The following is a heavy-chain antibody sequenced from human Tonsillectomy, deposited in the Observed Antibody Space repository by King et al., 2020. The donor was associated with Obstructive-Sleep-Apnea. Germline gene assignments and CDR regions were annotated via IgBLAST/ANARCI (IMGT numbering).Heavy chain of an antibody. CDR2: INNDGSTT. CDR1: GFIFSSYW. V-gene: IGHV3-74*01. D-gene: IGHD3-22*01. Sequence: QLVQSGGGFVQPGGSLRLSCAASGFIFSSYWMHWVRQVPGKGLVWVSRINNDGSTTSYADSVKGRFTSSRDNAKSTLFLQMDSLRAEDTAVFYCARDRDYYDSSGYYYSEGFDYWGQGTLVTVSS. CDR3: ARDRDYYDSSGYYYSEGFDY. J-gene: IGHJ4*02.